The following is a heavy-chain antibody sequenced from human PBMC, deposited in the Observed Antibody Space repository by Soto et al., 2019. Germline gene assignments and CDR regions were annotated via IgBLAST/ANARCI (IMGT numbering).Heavy chain of an antibody. V-gene: IGHV1-69*01. CDR1: GGTFSSYA. CDR3: ARDRGLGYCSGGSCYRADYYGMDV. D-gene: IGHD2-15*01. CDR2: IIPIFGTA. J-gene: IGHJ6*02. Sequence: QVQLVQSGAEVKKPGSSVKVSCKASGGTFSSYAISWVRQAPGQGLEWMGGIIPIFGTANYAQKFQGRVTSTADESTSTAYMELSSLRSEDTAVYYCARDRGLGYCSGGSCYRADYYGMDVWGQGTTVTVSS.